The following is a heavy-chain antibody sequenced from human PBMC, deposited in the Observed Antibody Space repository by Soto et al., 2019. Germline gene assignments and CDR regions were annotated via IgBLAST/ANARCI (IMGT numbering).Heavy chain of an antibody. D-gene: IGHD3-10*01. CDR1: GYAFTGYY. CDR3: ARDFDLYYYGSENPNYGMDV. CDR2: INPNSGGT. V-gene: IGHV1-2*04. J-gene: IGHJ6*02. Sequence: ASVKVSCKASGYAFTGYYMHWVRQAPGQGLEWMGWINPNSGGTNYAQKFQGWVTTTRDTSISTAYMELSRLRSDDTAVYYCARDFDLYYYGSENPNYGMDVWGQGTTVTVSS.